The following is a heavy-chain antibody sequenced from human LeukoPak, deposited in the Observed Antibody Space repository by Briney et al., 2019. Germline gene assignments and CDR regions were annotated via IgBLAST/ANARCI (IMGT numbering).Heavy chain of an antibody. CDR1: GFTFSSYS. J-gene: IGHJ4*02. CDR2: ISSSISYI. V-gene: IGHV3-21*01. D-gene: IGHD3-22*01. CDR3: AREGAYYYDSSGYYYFDY. Sequence: GGSLRLSCAASGFTFSSYSMNWVRQAPGKGLEWVSSISSSISYIYYADSVKGRFTISRDNAKNSLYLQMNSLRAEDTAVYYCAREGAYYYDSSGYYYFDYWGQGTLVTVSS.